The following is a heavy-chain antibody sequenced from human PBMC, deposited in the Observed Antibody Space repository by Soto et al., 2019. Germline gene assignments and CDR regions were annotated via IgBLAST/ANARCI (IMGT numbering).Heavy chain of an antibody. CDR3: ARQTSITMIVEN. CDR2: IYHSGST. D-gene: IGHD3-22*01. V-gene: IGHV4-30-2*01. Sequence: LSLTCTVSGGSISSGGYSWSWIRQPPGKGLEWIGYIYHSGSTYYNPSLKSRVTISVDRSKNQFSLKLSSVTAADTAVYYCARQTSITMIVENWGQGTLVTVSS. CDR1: GGSISSGGYS. J-gene: IGHJ4*02.